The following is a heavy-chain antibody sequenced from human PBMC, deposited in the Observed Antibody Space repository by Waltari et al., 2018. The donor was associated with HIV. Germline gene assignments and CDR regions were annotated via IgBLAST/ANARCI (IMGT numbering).Heavy chain of an antibody. Sequence: EVQLLESGGGLVQPGGSLRLSCAASGFTFRSYAMSWVRQAPGKGLECVSAISGGGGSTYYADSVKGRFTISRDNSKNTLYLQMNSLRAEDTAVYYCAKSQGSGTYYYGMDVWGQGTTVTVSS. V-gene: IGHV3-23*01. CDR2: ISGGGGST. J-gene: IGHJ6*02. CDR1: GFTFRSYA. CDR3: AKSQGSGTYYYGMDV. D-gene: IGHD3-10*01.